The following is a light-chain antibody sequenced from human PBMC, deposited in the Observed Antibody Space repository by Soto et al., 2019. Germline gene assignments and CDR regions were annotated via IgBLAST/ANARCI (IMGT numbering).Light chain of an antibody. CDR3: QQSYSTWWT. J-gene: IGKJ1*01. V-gene: IGKV1-39*01. CDR1: QSISSY. Sequence: DIQMTQSPSSLSASVGDRVTITCRASQSISSYLNWYQQKPGKAPKFLIYAASSLQSGVPSRFSGSGSGTDFTLTINSLQPEDFATYYCQQSYSTWWTFGQGTKVEIK. CDR2: AAS.